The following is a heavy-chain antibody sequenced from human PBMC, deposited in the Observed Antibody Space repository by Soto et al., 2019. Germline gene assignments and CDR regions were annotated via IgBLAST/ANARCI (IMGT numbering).Heavy chain of an antibody. D-gene: IGHD3-9*01. J-gene: IGHJ3*02. CDR3: ATALILTAYYIHDAFDI. Sequence: SETLSLTCTVSGGSISSYYWSWIRQPPGKGLEWIGYIYYSGSTNYNPSLKSRVTISVDTSKNQFSLKLSSVTAADTAVYYCATALILTAYYIHDAFDICGQGPMVSVSS. V-gene: IGHV4-59*01. CDR2: IYYSGST. CDR1: GGSISSYY.